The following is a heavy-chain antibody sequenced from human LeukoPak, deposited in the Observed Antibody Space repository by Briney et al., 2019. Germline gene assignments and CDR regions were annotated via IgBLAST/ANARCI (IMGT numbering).Heavy chain of an antibody. CDR1: GFPFSDYY. V-gene: IGHV3-11*04. CDR2: ISSSGTTV. CDR3: ARENSGDDTYYFDY. Sequence: GGSLRLSCAASGFPFSDYYMTWIRQAPGKGLEWVSCISSSGTTVYSADSVKGRFTISRDNSKNTLYLQMNSLRAEDTAVYYCARENSGDDTYYFDYWGQGTLVTVSS. J-gene: IGHJ4*02. D-gene: IGHD5-12*01.